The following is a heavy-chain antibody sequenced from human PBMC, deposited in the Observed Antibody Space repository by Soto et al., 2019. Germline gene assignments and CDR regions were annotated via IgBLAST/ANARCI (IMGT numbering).Heavy chain of an antibody. D-gene: IGHD5-18*01. CDR1: GFTFSSYS. CDR3: ARDGDTAMGLYYYYYYYMDV. Sequence: GSLRLSCAASGFTFSSYSMNWVRQAPGKGLEWVSYISSSSSTIYYADSVKGRFTISRDNAKNSLYLQMNSLRAEDTAVYYCARDGDTAMGLYYYYYYYMDVWGKGTTVTVSS. J-gene: IGHJ6*03. CDR2: ISSSSSTI. V-gene: IGHV3-48*01.